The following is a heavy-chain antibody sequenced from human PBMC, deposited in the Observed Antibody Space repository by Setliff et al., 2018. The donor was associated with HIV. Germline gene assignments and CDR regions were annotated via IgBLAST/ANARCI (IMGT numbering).Heavy chain of an antibody. J-gene: IGHJ2*01. Sequence: GASLKISCQGSGYSFTSYWIGWVRQMPGKGLEWMGIIYPGDSDTRYSPSFQGQVTISADKSISTAYLQWSSLKASDTAMYYCARHGIVVVPAAIPDYWYFDLWGRGTLVTVSS. D-gene: IGHD2-2*01. V-gene: IGHV5-51*01. CDR2: IYPGDSDT. CDR1: GYSFTSYW. CDR3: ARHGIVVVPAAIPDYWYFDL.